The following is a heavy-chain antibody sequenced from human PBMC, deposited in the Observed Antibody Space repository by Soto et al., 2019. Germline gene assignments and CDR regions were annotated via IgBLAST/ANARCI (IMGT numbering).Heavy chain of an antibody. V-gene: IGHV6-1*01. D-gene: IGHD2-2*01. Sequence: SQTLSLTCAISGDSVSSNSAAWNWIRQSPSRGLEWLGRTYYRSKWYNDYAVSVKSRITINPDTSKNQFSLQLNSVTPEDTAVYYCARVEDIVVVPAAMQEGEGAFDIWGQGTMVTVSS. CDR2: TYYRSKWYN. J-gene: IGHJ3*02. CDR3: ARVEDIVVVPAAMQEGEGAFDI. CDR1: GDSVSSNSAA.